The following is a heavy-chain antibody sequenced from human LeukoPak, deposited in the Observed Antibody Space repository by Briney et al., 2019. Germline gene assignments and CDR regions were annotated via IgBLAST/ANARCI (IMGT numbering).Heavy chain of an antibody. CDR3: ARGAYYAGGGRNGFDP. D-gene: IGHD3-16*01. J-gene: IGHJ5*02. CDR1: GGSMSSYY. Sequence: PSETLSLTCTVSGGSMSSYYWSFIRQSAGTGLEWLGRIHTSGTTWYNPSLKSRVTLSVDASKNQFSLGLTSVTAADTAVYYCARGAYYAGGGRNGFDPWGHGTLVTVSS. V-gene: IGHV4-4*07. CDR2: IHTSGTT.